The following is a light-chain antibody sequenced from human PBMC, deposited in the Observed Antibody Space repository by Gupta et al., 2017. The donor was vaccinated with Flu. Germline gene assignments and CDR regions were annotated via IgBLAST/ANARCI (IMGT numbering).Light chain of an antibody. CDR2: SNN. Sequence: HSVLTQPPFASGTPGQRDSISCSRRGHNIGSNTVNWYQQLPGTAPKLLIYSNNQRPSGIPDRFSGSKSGTSATLAISGLQSEDEADYYCAAWDDSLNGRVFGGGTKLTVL. V-gene: IGLV1-44*01. J-gene: IGLJ3*02. CDR1: GHNIGSNT. CDR3: AAWDDSLNGRV.